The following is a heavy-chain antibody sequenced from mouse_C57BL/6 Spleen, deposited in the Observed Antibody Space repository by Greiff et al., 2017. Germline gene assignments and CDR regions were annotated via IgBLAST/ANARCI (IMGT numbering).Heavy chain of an antibody. D-gene: IGHD2-1*01. CDR2: IDPEDGDT. Sequence: VQLQQSGAELVRPGASVKLSCTASGFNIKDYYMHWVKQRPEQGLEWIGRIDPEDGDTESAPKFQGKATMTADTSSNTAYLQLSSLTSEDTAVYYCTSGNYFYYAMDYWGQGTSVTVAT. V-gene: IGHV14-1*01. CDR3: TSGNYFYYAMDY. CDR1: GFNIKDYY. J-gene: IGHJ4*01.